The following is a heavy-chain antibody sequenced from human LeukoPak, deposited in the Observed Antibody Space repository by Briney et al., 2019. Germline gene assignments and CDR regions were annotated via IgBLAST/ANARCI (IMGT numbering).Heavy chain of an antibody. Sequence: GGSLRLSCAASGFTFSSYWMSWVRQAPGKGLEWVANIKQDGSEKYYVDSVKGRFTISGDNAKNSLYLQMNSLRAEDTAVYYCARGLRFLEWLSSNYFDYWGQGTLVTVSS. CDR1: GFTFSSYW. V-gene: IGHV3-7*03. J-gene: IGHJ4*02. CDR2: IKQDGSEK. D-gene: IGHD3-3*01. CDR3: ARGLRFLEWLSSNYFDY.